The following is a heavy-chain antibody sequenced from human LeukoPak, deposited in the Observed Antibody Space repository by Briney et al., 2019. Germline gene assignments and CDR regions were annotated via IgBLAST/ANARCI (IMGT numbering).Heavy chain of an antibody. Sequence: SETLSLTCTVSGGSISSGGYYWSWIRQHPGKVLEWIGYIYYSGSTYYNPSLKSRVTISVDTSKNQFSLKLSSVTAADTAVYYCATTPDYYDSSGYWYWGQGTLVTVSS. CDR3: ATTPDYYDSSGYWY. J-gene: IGHJ4*02. V-gene: IGHV4-31*03. CDR2: IYYSGST. CDR1: GGSISSGGYY. D-gene: IGHD3-22*01.